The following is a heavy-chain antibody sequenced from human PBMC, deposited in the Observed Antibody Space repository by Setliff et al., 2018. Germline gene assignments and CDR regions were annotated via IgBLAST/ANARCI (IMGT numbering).Heavy chain of an antibody. CDR1: GGSIGPHY. CDR2: INHSGST. CDR3: ARRSTGRSGWYRDYFDY. J-gene: IGHJ4*02. Sequence: PSETLSPTCTVSGGSIGPHYWSWIRQPPGKGLEWIGEINHSGSTNYNPSLKSRVTISVDTSENHFSLKLSSVPAADTAVYYCARRSTGRSGWYRDYFDYWGQGTLVTVSS. V-gene: IGHV4-34*01. D-gene: IGHD6-19*01.